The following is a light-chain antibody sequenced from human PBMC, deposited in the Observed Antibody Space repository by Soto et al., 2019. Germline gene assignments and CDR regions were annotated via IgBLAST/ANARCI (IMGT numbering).Light chain of an antibody. J-gene: IGLJ1*01. Sequence: QSALTQPRSVSGSPGQSVAISCTVTTSDVCSYDYVSWYQQHPGKAPELIIFDVTKRPSGVPDRFSGSKSGNTASLTISGLQAEDEADYFCCSYAGDFYVFGSGTKLTVL. CDR1: TSDVCSYDY. CDR2: DVT. V-gene: IGLV2-11*01. CDR3: CSYAGDFYV.